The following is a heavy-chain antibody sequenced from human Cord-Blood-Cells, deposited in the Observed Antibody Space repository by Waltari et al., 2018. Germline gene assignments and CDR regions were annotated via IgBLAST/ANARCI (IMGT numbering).Heavy chain of an antibody. CDR3: ARGRGFRYFDY. V-gene: IGHV4-34*01. J-gene: IGHJ4*02. D-gene: IGHD3-10*01. Sequence: QVQLQQWGAGLLKPSETLSLTCAVYGGSFSGYYWSWIRQPPGKGLEWIGEINHSGSTNYTPSIKSRVTISVDTSKNQFSLKLSSVTAADTAVYYCARGRGFRYFDYWGQGTLVTVSS. CDR2: INHSGST. CDR1: GGSFSGYY.